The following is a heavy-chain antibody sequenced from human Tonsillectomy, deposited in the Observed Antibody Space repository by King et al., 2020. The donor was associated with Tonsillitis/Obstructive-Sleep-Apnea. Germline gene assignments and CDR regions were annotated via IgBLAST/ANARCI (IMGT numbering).Heavy chain of an antibody. CDR1: GYRFTNYW. V-gene: IGHV5-51*01. D-gene: IGHD3-9*01. Sequence: QLVQSGAEVKKPGESLKISCKGSGYRFTNYWIAWVRQMPGKGLEWMGLIYPAVSDIRYSPSFQGQVTISADKSISTAYRQWSSLKASDTAMYYCARIAISLDFYYMDVWGKGTTVTVSS. CDR2: IYPAVSDI. CDR3: ARIAISLDFYYMDV. J-gene: IGHJ6*03.